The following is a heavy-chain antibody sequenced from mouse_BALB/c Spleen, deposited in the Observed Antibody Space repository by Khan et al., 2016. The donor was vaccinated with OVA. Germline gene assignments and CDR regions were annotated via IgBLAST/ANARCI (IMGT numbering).Heavy chain of an antibody. CDR2: IWSGGST. Sequence: VQLQESGPGLVQPSQSLSITCTVSGFSLTTYGVHWVRQSPGKGLEWLGVIWSGGSTNYNAAFISRLSISKDSSKSQVFFKMNSLQVNDTAIYYSARNYDYDEGLADWGQGTLVTVSA. D-gene: IGHD2-4*01. CDR1: GFSLTTYG. V-gene: IGHV2-2*02. J-gene: IGHJ3*01. CDR3: ARNYDYDEGLAD.